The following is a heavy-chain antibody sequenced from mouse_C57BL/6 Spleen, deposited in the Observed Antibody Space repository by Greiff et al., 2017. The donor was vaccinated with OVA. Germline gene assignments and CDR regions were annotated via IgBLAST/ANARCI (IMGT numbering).Heavy chain of an antibody. J-gene: IGHJ3*01. D-gene: IGHD1-1*01. CDR1: GFTFSSYG. CDR3: AREGSSYFFAY. CDR2: ISSGGSYT. Sequence: EVQLVEPGGDLVKPGRSRKLSCAASGFTFSSYGMSWVRQTPDKRLEWVATISSGGSYTYYPDSVKGRFTISRDNAKNTLYLQMSSLKAEDTAMYYCAREGSSYFFAYWGQGTLVTVSA. V-gene: IGHV5-6*01.